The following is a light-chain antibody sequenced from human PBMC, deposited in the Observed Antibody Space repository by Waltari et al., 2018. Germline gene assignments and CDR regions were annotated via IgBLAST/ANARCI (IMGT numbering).Light chain of an antibody. CDR3: QVWDSSSARVV. CDR1: NIETTR. CDR2: YDT. V-gene: IGLV3-21*04. J-gene: IGLJ2*01. Sequence: SYVLTQPPSVSVAPGKTAKFTCGGANIETTRLHWYQQKPGQAPVLVISYDTDRPSGIPERFTGSNSGNTATLTISRVEAGDEADYWCQVWDSSSARVVFGGGTKLTVL.